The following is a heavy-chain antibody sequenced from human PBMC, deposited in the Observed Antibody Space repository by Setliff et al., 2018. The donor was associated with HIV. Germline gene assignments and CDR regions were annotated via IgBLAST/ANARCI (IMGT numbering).Heavy chain of an antibody. D-gene: IGHD3-3*01. CDR1: GLPFYNYW. CDR2: IKQDGSDM. CDR3: ARDPRPKFWSGNSPFDY. V-gene: IGHV3-7*01. Sequence: ETLSLSCVASGLPFYNYWMTWLRRAPGRGLEWVANIKQDGSDMHYIESVKGRFTIFRDNAKNSVFLQMNSLRAEDTAVYYCARDPRPKFWSGNSPFDYWGQGTLVTVSS. J-gene: IGHJ4*02.